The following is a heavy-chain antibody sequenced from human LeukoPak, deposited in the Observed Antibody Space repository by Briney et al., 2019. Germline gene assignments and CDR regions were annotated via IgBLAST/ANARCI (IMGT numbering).Heavy chain of an antibody. V-gene: IGHV4-34*01. Sequence: SETLSLTCAVYGGSFSGYYWSWIRQPPGKGLEWIGEINHSGSTNYNPSLKSRVTISVDTSKNQFSLKLSSVTAADTAVYYCASIAVAGRPYPYYYYMDVWGKGTTVTVSS. CDR3: ASIAVAGRPYPYYYYMDV. D-gene: IGHD6-19*01. CDR1: GGSFSGYY. CDR2: INHSGST. J-gene: IGHJ6*03.